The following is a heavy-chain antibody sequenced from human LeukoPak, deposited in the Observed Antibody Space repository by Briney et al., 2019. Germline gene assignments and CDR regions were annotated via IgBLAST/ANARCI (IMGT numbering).Heavy chain of an antibody. CDR1: GGSINTYY. CDR2: ISYSGNT. V-gene: IGHV4-59*12. J-gene: IGHJ4*02. Sequence: PSETLSLTCTVSGGSINTYYWSWIRQPPGKGLEWIGYISYSGNTNYDPSLKSRVTISVDTSKNQFSLKLSSVTAADTAVYYCARPSDSGTYWLPFDYWGQGTLVTVSS. CDR3: ARPSDSGTYWLPFDY. D-gene: IGHD3-10*01.